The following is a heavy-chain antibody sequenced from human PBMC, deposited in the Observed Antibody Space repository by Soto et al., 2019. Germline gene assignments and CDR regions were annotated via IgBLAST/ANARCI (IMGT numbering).Heavy chain of an antibody. Sequence: QVQLVQSGDEVKKPGASVKVSCKASGYIFVNYGIAWVRQAPGQGLEWMGWISPYTGNTHSASKVQGRLTMTTATSTSKAYMDLGSLTSDDTAVYYCVMVDNYVTPTPQDVWGQGTTVTVSS. V-gene: IGHV1-18*01. CDR3: VMVDNYVTPTPQDV. D-gene: IGHD3-16*01. CDR2: ISPYTGNT. J-gene: IGHJ6*02. CDR1: GYIFVNYG.